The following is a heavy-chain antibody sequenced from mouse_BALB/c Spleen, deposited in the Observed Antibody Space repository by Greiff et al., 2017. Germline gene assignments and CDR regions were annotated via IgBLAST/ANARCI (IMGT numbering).Heavy chain of an antibody. V-gene: IGHV3-8*02. J-gene: IGHJ2*01. D-gene: IGHD2-4*01. Sequence: DVKLQESGPSLVKPSQTLSLTCSVTGDSITSGYWNWIRKFPGNKLEYMGYISYSGSTYYNPSLKSRISITRDTSKNQYYLQLNSVTTEDTATYYCARWGLYYDYDGYYFDYWGQGTTLTVSS. CDR1: GDSITSGY. CDR3: ARWGLYYDYDGYYFDY. CDR2: ISYSGST.